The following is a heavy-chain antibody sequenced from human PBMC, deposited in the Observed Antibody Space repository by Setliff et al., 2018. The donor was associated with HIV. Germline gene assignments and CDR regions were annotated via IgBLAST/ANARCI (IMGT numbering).Heavy chain of an antibody. CDR1: GYSISSGFY. D-gene: IGHD3-22*01. CDR3: ARGPLDYYDSSGYLDAFDI. V-gene: IGHV4-38-2*01. J-gene: IGHJ3*02. Sequence: PSETLSLTCAVSGYSISSGFYWGWVRQPPGKGLEWIGSMDHSGSTYYNPSLKSRVTMSIDTSKNHFSLKLSSVTAADTAVYYCARGPLDYYDSSGYLDAFDIWGQGTMVTVSS. CDR2: MDHSGST.